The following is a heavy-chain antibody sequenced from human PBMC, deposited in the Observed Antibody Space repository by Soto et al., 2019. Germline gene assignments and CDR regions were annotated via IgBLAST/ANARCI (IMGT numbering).Heavy chain of an antibody. J-gene: IGHJ5*02. CDR3: ARPITMVRGAYLSVWFDP. V-gene: IGHV2-5*02. CDR1: GFSLSTSGVG. CDR2: IYWDDDK. Sequence: QITLKESGPTLVKPTQTLTLTCTFSGFSLSTSGVGVGWIRQPPGKALEWLALIYWDDDKRYSPFLKSRLTITKDTSKNQVVLTMTNMDPVDTATYYCARPITMVRGAYLSVWFDPWGQGTLVTVSS. D-gene: IGHD3-10*01.